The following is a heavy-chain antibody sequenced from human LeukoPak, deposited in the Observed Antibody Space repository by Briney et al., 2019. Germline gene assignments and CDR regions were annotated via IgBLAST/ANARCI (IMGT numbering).Heavy chain of an antibody. V-gene: IGHV3-49*04. J-gene: IGHJ4*02. Sequence: GGSLRLSCTASGFTFGDYAMSWVRQAPGKGLEWVGFIRSKAYGGTTEYAASVKGGFTISRDDSKSIAYLQMNSLKTEDTAVYYCTRVESDSSGYYYYFDYWGQGTLVTVSS. CDR3: TRVESDSSGYYYYFDY. CDR1: GFTFGDYA. D-gene: IGHD3-22*01. CDR2: IRSKAYGGTT.